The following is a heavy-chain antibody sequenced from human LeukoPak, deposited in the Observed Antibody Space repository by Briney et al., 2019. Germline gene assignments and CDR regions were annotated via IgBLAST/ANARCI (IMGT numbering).Heavy chain of an antibody. CDR2: ISGSGGST. Sequence: GGSLRLSCAASGITFSSYPMTWVRQAPGKGLEWVSTISGSGGSTYYADSVKGRFTISRDNSKNTLFLQVNSLRAEDTAVYYCAKVRTYFYHGLDVWGQGTTVTVSS. V-gene: IGHV3-23*01. D-gene: IGHD1-14*01. CDR1: GITFSSYP. J-gene: IGHJ6*02. CDR3: AKVRTYFYHGLDV.